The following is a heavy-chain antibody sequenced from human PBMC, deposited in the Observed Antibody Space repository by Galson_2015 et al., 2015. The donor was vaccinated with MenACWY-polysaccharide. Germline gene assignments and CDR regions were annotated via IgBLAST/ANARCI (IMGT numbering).Heavy chain of an antibody. D-gene: IGHD6-13*01. J-gene: IGHJ3*02. V-gene: IGHV3-9*01. Sequence: SLRLSCAASGFTFDDYAMHWVRQAPGKGLEWVSGISWNSGSIGYADSVKGRFTISRDNAKNSLYLQMNSLRAEDTALYYCAKAPLGAAAAAFDIWGQGTMVTVSS. CDR2: ISWNSGSI. CDR1: GFTFDDYA. CDR3: AKAPLGAAAAAFDI.